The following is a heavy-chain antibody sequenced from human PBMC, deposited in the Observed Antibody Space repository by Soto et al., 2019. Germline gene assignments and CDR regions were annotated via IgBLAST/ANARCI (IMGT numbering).Heavy chain of an antibody. Sequence: SETLSLTCTVSGGSISSYYWSWIRQPPGKGLEWIGYIYYSGSTNYNPSLKSRVTISVDTSKNQFSLKLSSVTAADTAVYYCARDRYGGNSDYWGQGTLVTVSS. CDR2: IYYSGST. V-gene: IGHV4-59*01. CDR3: ARDRYGGNSDY. D-gene: IGHD4-17*01. CDR1: GGSISSYY. J-gene: IGHJ4*02.